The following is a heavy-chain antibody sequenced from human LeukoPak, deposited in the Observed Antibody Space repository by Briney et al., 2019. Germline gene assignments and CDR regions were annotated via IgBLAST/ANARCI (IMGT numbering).Heavy chain of an antibody. D-gene: IGHD2-2*01. CDR2: ISGSGGTT. V-gene: IGHV3-23*01. J-gene: IGHJ4*02. CDR1: GFTFPSYA. Sequence: GGSLRLSCAASGFTFPSYAMSWVRQAPGKGLEWVSSISGSGGTTYYADSVKGRFTISRDNAKNTVYLQVKSLRAEDTALYYCAKGPGQVIPTALDYWGQGSKVTVSS. CDR3: AKGPGQVIPTALDY.